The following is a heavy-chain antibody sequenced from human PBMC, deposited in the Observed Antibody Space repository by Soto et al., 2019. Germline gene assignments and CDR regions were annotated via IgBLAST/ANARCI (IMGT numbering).Heavy chain of an antibody. CDR1: GYSFTSYW. J-gene: IGHJ4*02. CDR3: ARKDTAMVKPFDY. CDR2: IDPSDSYT. Sequence: GESLKISCKGSGYSFTSYWIGWVRQMPGKGLEWMGRIDPSDSYTNYSPSFQGHVTISADKSISTAYLQWSSLKASDTAMYYCARKDTAMVKPFDYWGQGTLVTVSS. D-gene: IGHD5-18*01. V-gene: IGHV5-10-1*01.